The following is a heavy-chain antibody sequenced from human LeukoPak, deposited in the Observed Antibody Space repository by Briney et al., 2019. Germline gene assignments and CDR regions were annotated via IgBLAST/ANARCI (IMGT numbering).Heavy chain of an antibody. CDR3: ARYPYYYDSSGYYRSENYYYMDV. J-gene: IGHJ6*03. D-gene: IGHD3-22*01. V-gene: IGHV5-51*01. Sequence: GESLKISCKGSGYSFTSYWIGWVRQMPGKGLEWMGIIYPGDSDTRYSPSFQGQVTISADKSISTAYLQWSSLKASGTAMYYCARYPYYYDSSGYYRSENYYYMDVWGKGTTVTVSS. CDR1: GYSFTSYW. CDR2: IYPGDSDT.